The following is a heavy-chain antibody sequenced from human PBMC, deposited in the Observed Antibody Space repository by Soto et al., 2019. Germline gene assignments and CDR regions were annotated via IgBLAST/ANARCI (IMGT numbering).Heavy chain of an antibody. CDR1: GFTFSSYA. D-gene: IGHD3-3*01. Sequence: GGSLRLSCAASGFTFSSYAMSWVRQAPGKGLEWVSATSGSGGSTYYADSVKGRFTISRDNSKNTLYLQMNSLRAEDTAVYYCANNGRGFTIFGVVIQPPHDMAVWGQGTTVTVSS. V-gene: IGHV3-23*01. CDR3: ANNGRGFTIFGVVIQPPHDMAV. J-gene: IGHJ6*02. CDR2: TSGSGGST.